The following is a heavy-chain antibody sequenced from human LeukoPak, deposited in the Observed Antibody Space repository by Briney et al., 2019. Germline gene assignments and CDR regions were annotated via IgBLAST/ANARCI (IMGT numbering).Heavy chain of an antibody. CDR1: GFTFSSYA. D-gene: IGHD2-15*01. CDR3: ARYSRQFDY. CDR2: ISGSGGST. V-gene: IGHV3-23*01. Sequence: GRSLRLSCAASGFTFSSYAMSWVRQAPGKGLEWVSAISGSGGSTYYAGSVKGRFTISRDNSKNTLYLQMNSLRAEDTAVYYCARYSRQFDYWGQGTLVTVSS. J-gene: IGHJ4*02.